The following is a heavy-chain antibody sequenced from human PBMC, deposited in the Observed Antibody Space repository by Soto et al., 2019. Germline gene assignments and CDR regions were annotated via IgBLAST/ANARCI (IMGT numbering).Heavy chain of an antibody. CDR3: ATVRNYAYSNWFDP. CDR1: CGSISSYY. D-gene: IGHD1-7*01. Sequence: SETLCLTSTVSCGSISSYYWSWIRQPPGKGLEWIGYIYYSGSTNYNPSLKSRVTISVDTSKNQFSLKLSSVTAADTAVYYCATVRNYAYSNWFDPWGQGTLVTVSS. V-gene: IGHV4-59*01. CDR2: IYYSGST. J-gene: IGHJ5*02.